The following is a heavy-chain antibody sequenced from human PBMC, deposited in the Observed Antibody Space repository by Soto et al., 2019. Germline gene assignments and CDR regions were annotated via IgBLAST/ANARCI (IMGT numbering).Heavy chain of an antibody. J-gene: IGHJ4*02. CDR3: VQDRGWGVVSPSHYY. CDR2: IRGTGGET. V-gene: IGHV3-23*01. Sequence: EVQLLESGGGIVHPGGTRSVSGIASGFTVRNFVMSWVRQAPGKGLEWVSAIRGTGGETFYADPVKGRFTISRDNYENTVYMLLHSLRDEDTALYFCVQDRGWGVVSPSHYYSGQSTLVTVSA. CDR1: GFTVRNFV. D-gene: IGHD2-21*01.